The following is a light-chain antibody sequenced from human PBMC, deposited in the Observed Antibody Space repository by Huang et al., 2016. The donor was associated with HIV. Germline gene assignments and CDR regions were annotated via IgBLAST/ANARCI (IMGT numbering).Light chain of an antibody. CDR1: QGISSY. Sequence: IHLTQSPSSLSASVGDRVTITCRASQGISSYLAWYQQKPGKAPKVLIYAASALQSGVPSRFSGSGSGTDFTRTISSLQPEDFATYDCQQLNSYPITFGQGTRLEIK. CDR2: AAS. J-gene: IGKJ5*01. CDR3: QQLNSYPIT. V-gene: IGKV1-9*01.